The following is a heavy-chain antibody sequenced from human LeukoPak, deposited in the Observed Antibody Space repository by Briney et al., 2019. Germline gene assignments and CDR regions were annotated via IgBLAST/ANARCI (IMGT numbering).Heavy chain of an antibody. V-gene: IGHV3-7*03. J-gene: IGHJ4*02. CDR1: GFTFSSYW. CDR2: IKQDGSEK. CDR3: AKDKFKWELLIREGSLGN. D-gene: IGHD1-26*01. Sequence: GGSLRLSCAASGFTFSSYWMSWVRQAPGKGLEWVANIKQDGSEKYYVDSVKGRFTISRDNAKNSLYLQMNSLRAEDTALYYCAKDKFKWELLIREGSLGNWGQGTLVTVSS.